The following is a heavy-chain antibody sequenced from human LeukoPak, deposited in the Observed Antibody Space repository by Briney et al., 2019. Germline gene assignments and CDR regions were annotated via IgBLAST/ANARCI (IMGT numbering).Heavy chain of an antibody. J-gene: IGHJ1*01. V-gene: IGHV3-21*01. CDR3: VRDDCGGDCLGAQH. CDR2: ISGSSTYI. Sequence: GGSLRLSCAASGFTFSSYTMNWVRQAPGKGLEWISSISGSSTYIYQADSLKGRFTISRDNAKNSLYLQMHSLRIDDTAVYYCVRDDCGGDCLGAQHWGQGTLVTVSS. CDR1: GFTFSSYT. D-gene: IGHD2-21*02.